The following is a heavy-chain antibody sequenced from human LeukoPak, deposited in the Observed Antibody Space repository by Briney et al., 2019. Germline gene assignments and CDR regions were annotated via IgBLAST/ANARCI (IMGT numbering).Heavy chain of an antibody. CDR3: ARDGGSGYYGSGSYYNWDTYYYYGMDV. CDR2: INHSGST. D-gene: IGHD3-10*01. J-gene: IGHJ6*02. Sequence: SETLSLTCAVYGGSISGYYWSWIRQPPGKGLEWFGEINHSGSTNYDPSLKSRVTISVDTSKNQFPLKLSSVTAADTAVYYCARDGGSGYYGSGSYYNWDTYYYYGMDVWGQGTTVTASS. CDR1: GGSISGYY. V-gene: IGHV4-34*01.